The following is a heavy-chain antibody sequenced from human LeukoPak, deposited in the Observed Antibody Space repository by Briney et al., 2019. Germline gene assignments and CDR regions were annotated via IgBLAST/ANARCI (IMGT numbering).Heavy chain of an antibody. Sequence: SETLSLTCTVSGGSISSYYWSWIRQPPGKGLEWIGYIYYSGSTNYNPSLKSRVTISVDTSKNQFSLKLSSVTAADTAVYYCARARFGVRGVIGYYYYYMDVWGKGPRSPSP. D-gene: IGHD3-10*01. CDR1: GGSISSYY. CDR2: IYYSGST. V-gene: IGHV4-59*01. J-gene: IGHJ6*03. CDR3: ARARFGVRGVIGYYYYYMDV.